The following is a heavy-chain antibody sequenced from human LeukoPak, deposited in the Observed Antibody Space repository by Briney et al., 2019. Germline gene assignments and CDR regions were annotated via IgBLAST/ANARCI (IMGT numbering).Heavy chain of an antibody. V-gene: IGHV3-33*01. CDR1: GSTFSSHG. D-gene: IGHD3-10*01. CDR2: IWYDGSNK. J-gene: IGHJ4*02. CDR3: ARAVRGVGSDY. Sequence: GRSLRLSCAASGSTFSSHGMHWVRQAPGKGLEWVAVIWYDGSNKYYADSVKGRFTISRDDSKNTLYLQMNSLRVEDTAVYYCARAVRGVGSDYWGQGTLVTVSS.